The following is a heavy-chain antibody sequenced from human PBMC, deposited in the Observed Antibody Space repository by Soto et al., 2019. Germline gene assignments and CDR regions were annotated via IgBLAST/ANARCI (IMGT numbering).Heavy chain of an antibody. CDR1: GGSVSDKTYY. J-gene: IGHJ4*02. D-gene: IGHD4-17*01. CDR2: VYCSGTT. V-gene: IGHV4-61*01. Sequence: SETLSLTCSVSGGSVSDKTYYWSWIRQPPGKRLEWIGYVYCSGTTNYNPSLKSRVTISVDLSKNRFSLRLSSVTTADTALYYCARTTAVPNTLRSRYFFDYWGQGTLVTVSS. CDR3: ARTTAVPNTLRSRYFFDY.